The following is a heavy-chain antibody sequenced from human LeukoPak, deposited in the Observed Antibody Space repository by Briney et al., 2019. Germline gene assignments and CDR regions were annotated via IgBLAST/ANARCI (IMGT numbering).Heavy chain of an antibody. CDR2: INLSGST. V-gene: IGHV4-34*01. CDR1: GGSFSNYY. J-gene: IGHJ4*02. CDR3: AYGGTYYGRRPPLDY. D-gene: IGHD1-26*01. Sequence: PSETLSLTCAVYGGSFSNYYCSWIRQPPGKGLEWLGEINLSGSTNYNPSLKSRVTISGDTSKNQFSLKLTSVTAADTAVYYCAYGGTYYGRRPPLDYWGQGTLVTVSS.